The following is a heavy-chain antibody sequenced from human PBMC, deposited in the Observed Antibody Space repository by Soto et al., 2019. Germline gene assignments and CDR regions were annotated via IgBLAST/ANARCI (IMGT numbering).Heavy chain of an antibody. Sequence: EVQLVESGGGLIQPGGSLRLSCAASGFTVSSNYMSWVRQAPGKGLEWVSVIYSGGSTYYADSVKGRFTISRDNSKNTLYLQMNSLRAEDTAVYYCARDRPISYYYGMDVWGQGTTVTVSS. CDR3: ARDRPISYYYGMDV. V-gene: IGHV3-53*01. CDR2: IYSGGST. CDR1: GFTVSSNY. J-gene: IGHJ6*02. D-gene: IGHD6-6*01.